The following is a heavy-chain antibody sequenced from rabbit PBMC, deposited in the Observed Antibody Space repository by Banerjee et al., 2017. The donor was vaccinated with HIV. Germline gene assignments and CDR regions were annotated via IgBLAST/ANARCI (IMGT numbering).Heavy chain of an antibody. CDR3: GRDLAGVIGWNFCL. V-gene: IGHV1S45*01. Sequence: QEQLEESGGDLVKPEGSLTLTCTASGFDFSSVAYVCWVRQAPGKGLEWIACIYTSSGNTVYASWAKRRFPISQTSSSTVTLPRTRLPAGDTGAYFCGRDLAGVIGWNFCLWGPG. CDR1: GFDFSSVAY. CDR2: IYTSSGNT. D-gene: IGHD4-1*01. J-gene: IGHJ4*01.